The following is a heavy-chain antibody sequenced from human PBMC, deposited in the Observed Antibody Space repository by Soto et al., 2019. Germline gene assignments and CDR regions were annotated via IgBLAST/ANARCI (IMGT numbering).Heavy chain of an antibody. CDR3: ARGVYSYGPTADYVNWAPLL. V-gene: IGHV1-69*01. D-gene: IGHD1-1*01. Sequence: QVQLVQSGAEVKRPVSSVKVSCKASGGKFSTFAINWVRQAPGHGLEWMGGIIPLFGEANYARKFQGRVTPTADETTTTAFMELSRLRSDDTAVYYCARGVYSYGPTADYVNWAPLLWGQGPRITVTS. CDR2: IIPLFGEA. J-gene: IGHJ4*02. CDR1: GGKFSTFA.